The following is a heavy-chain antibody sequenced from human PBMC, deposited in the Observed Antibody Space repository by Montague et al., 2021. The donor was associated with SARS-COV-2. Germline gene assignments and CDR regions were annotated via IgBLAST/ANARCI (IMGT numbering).Heavy chain of an antibody. J-gene: IGHJ6*02. CDR1: GGSISSDEYY. CDR3: ARVPYRLLFVPRYYGMDV. V-gene: IGHV4-31*03. D-gene: IGHD2-2*01. CDR2: IYYNGGS. Sequence: TLSLTCTVSGGSISSDEYYWSWIRQHPGKGLEWIGYIYYNGGSYYNPSLKSRVTISLDTSKNQFSLKLSSATAADTAVYYCARVPYRLLFVPRYYGMDVWGQGTTVTVSS.